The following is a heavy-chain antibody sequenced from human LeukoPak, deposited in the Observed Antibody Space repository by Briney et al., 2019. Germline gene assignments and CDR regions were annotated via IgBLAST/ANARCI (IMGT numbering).Heavy chain of an antibody. CDR3: AKATAYCGGDCYAYYFDC. Sequence: PGGSLRLSCAASGFTFSNCAMNWVRQAPGKGLEWVSYISSSGSTIYYADSVKGRFTISRDNSKNTLYLQMNSLRAEDTAVYYCAKATAYCGGDCYAYYFDCWGRGTLVTVSS. V-gene: IGHV3-23*01. CDR2: ISSSGSTI. D-gene: IGHD2-21*02. J-gene: IGHJ4*02. CDR1: GFTFSNCA.